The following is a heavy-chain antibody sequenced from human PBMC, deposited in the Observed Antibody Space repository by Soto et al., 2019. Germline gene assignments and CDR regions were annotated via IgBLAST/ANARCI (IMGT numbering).Heavy chain of an antibody. D-gene: IGHD3-3*01. V-gene: IGHV3-23*01. J-gene: IGHJ6*02. CDR3: AKEKRFLEWFPPHGGMDV. CDR1: GFTFSSYA. Sequence: EVQLLESGGGLVQPGGSLRLSCAASGFTFSSYAMSWVRQAPGKGLEWVSAISGSGGSTYYADSVKGRFTISRDNSKNTLYLQRNSLRAEDTAVYYCAKEKRFLEWFPPHGGMDVWVQGTTVTVSS. CDR2: ISGSGGST.